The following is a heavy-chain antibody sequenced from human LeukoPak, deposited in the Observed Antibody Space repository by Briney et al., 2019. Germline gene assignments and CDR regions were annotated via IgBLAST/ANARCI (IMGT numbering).Heavy chain of an antibody. V-gene: IGHV3-33*01. J-gene: IGHJ4*02. CDR2: IWYDGSNK. CDR1: GFTFSSYG. Sequence: GGSLRLSCAASGFTFSSYGMHWVRQAPGKGLEWVAVIWYDGSNKYYADSVKGRFTISRDNSKNTLYLQTNSLRAEDTAVYYCARESGGDPALDYWGQGTLVTVSS. CDR3: ARESGGDPALDY. D-gene: IGHD2-2*01.